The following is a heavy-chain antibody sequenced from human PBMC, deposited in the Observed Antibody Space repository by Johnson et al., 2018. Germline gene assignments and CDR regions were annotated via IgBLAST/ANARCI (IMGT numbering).Heavy chain of an antibody. CDR1: GFTFSSYG. Sequence: QVQLVESGGGVVQPGRSLRLSCAASGFTFSSYGMHWVRQAPGKGLEWVAVIWYAGSNKYYADSVQGRFTISRDNAKNSLYLQMHSRRAEDTAVYYGAREPREAAAGTSVYGIDVWGQGTTVTVSS. D-gene: IGHD6-13*01. V-gene: IGHV3-33*01. J-gene: IGHJ6*02. CDR2: IWYAGSNK. CDR3: AREPREAAAGTSVYGIDV.